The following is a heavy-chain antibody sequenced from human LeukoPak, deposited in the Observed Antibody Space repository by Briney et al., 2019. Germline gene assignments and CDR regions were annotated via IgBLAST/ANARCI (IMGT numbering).Heavy chain of an antibody. Sequence: SETLSLTCTVSDGSISSDFWNWIRQSPGKGLEWIGYVHYRGTTSYNPSIGNRVTISVDTSKNQFFLSLTSVTAADTAVYYCAKGVAVVAGEPEWFGPWGQGAPVTVSS. CDR1: DGSISSDF. CDR3: AKGVAVVAGEPEWFGP. V-gene: IGHV4-59*12. J-gene: IGHJ5*02. CDR2: VHYRGTT. D-gene: IGHD2-15*01.